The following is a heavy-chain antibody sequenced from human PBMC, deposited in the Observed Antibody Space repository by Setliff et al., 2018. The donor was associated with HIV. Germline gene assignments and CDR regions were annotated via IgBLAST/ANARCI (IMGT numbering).Heavy chain of an antibody. V-gene: IGHV5-51*01. J-gene: IGHJ4*02. D-gene: IGHD3-10*01. CDR3: ARRLYYYGSGSYYFDY. Sequence: PGESLKISCKGSGYSFINYWIGWARQMPGKGLEWMGIIYPGDSDTRYSPSFQGQVTISADKSISTAYLQWSSLKASDTAMYYRARRLYYYGSGSYYFDYWGQGTLVTVSS. CDR1: GYSFINYW. CDR2: IYPGDSDT.